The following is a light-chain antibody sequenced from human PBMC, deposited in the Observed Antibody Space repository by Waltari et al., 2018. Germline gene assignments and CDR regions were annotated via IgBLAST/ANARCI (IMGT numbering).Light chain of an antibody. J-gene: IGKJ5*01. Sequence: EVVMTQSPATLSVSPGERASLSCRASQSIATNLAWYQQKPGQPPRLLVYDASTRAPSIPARFKGSGSGTEFTLTISSLQSEDSAVYYCQQYSRWPPITFGQGTRLEI. V-gene: IGKV3-15*01. CDR1: QSIATN. CDR3: QQYSRWPPIT. CDR2: DAS.